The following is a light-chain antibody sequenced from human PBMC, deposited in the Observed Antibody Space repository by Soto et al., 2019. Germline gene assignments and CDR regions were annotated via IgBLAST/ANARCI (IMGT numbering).Light chain of an antibody. Sequence: QSALTQPASVSGSPGQSITISCTETNSDVGTYNYVSWYQQHPGKVPKLMIFDVSDRPSGVSNRFSGSKFGNTAFLTISGLQAEDEADYYCSSFTRSNPYVFGSGTKVTVL. CDR1: NSDVGTYNY. CDR3: SSFTRSNPYV. CDR2: DVS. V-gene: IGLV2-14*03. J-gene: IGLJ1*01.